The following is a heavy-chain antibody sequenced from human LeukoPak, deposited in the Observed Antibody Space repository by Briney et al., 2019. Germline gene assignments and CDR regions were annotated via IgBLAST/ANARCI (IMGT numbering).Heavy chain of an antibody. Sequence: SETLSLTCTVSGGSISSYYWSWIRQPAGKGLEWIGRIYTSGSTNYNPSLKSRVTMSVDTSKNQFSLKLSSVTAADTAVYYCAIRVGWYFGERAYYYNYMDVWAKGTTVTISS. J-gene: IGHJ6*03. D-gene: IGHD3-10*01. V-gene: IGHV4-4*07. CDR3: AIRVGWYFGERAYYYNYMDV. CDR2: IYTSGST. CDR1: GGSISSYY.